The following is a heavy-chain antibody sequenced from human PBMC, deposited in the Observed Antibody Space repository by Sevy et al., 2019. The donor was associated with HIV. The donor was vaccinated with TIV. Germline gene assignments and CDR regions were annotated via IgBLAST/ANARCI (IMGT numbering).Heavy chain of an antibody. Sequence: SETPSLTCSVSGASITTNTYYWGWIRQAPGKGLEWIGSIFYSGRSDYNPSLKGRVTISVDTSKNQFSLKLRSVTAADTSVYYCARHEAYDFWGDTIRENYYYGIDVWGQGTTVTVSS. V-gene: IGHV4-39*01. CDR1: GASITTNTYY. D-gene: IGHD3-3*01. CDR2: IFYSGRS. CDR3: ARHEAYDFWGDTIRENYYYGIDV. J-gene: IGHJ6*02.